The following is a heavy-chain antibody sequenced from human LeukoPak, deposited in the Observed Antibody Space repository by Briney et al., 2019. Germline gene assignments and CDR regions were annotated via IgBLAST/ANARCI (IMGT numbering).Heavy chain of an antibody. J-gene: IGHJ4*02. D-gene: IGHD2-2*01. CDR3: AKEGGTVVVPDFFDY. CDR1: GFTFSGYN. Sequence: GGSLRLSCAASGFTFSGYNMKCVRHAPGKGLEWVSSISSTGNYNYYADSVKGRFTISRDNAKNSLYLQMNNLRAEDPAVYYCAKEGGTVVVPDFFDYWGQGTLVTVSS. CDR2: ISSTGNYN. V-gene: IGHV3-21*01.